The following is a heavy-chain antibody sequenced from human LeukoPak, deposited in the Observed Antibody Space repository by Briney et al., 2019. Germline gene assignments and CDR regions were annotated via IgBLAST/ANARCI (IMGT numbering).Heavy chain of an antibody. J-gene: IGHJ4*02. V-gene: IGHV3-74*01. CDR3: ARARWSSTGWFLGY. Sequence: PGGSLRLSCAASGFTFSSYWMHWVRQAPGKGLVWVSRVNAQGGETNYTDSVKGRFTISTDKAKNALHLRMDKLRADDTAVYYCARARWSSTGWFLGYWGQGTLVTVP. CDR1: GFTFSSYW. D-gene: IGHD6-19*01. CDR2: VNAQGGET.